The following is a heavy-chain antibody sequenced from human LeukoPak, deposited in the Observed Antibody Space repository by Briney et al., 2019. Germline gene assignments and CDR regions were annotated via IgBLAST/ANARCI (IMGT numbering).Heavy chain of an antibody. D-gene: IGHD3-9*01. Sequence: GGSLRLSCAASGFTFKRYHMSWVRQAPGKGLEWVGLIKSKTDGGTTDYAAPVKGRFTISRDDSKNTLYLQMNSLKTEDTAVYYCTTSRSSTSSDWGGEGTLLT. V-gene: IGHV3-15*01. CDR2: IKSKTDGGTT. CDR1: GFTFKRYH. J-gene: IGHJ4*02. CDR3: TTSRSSTSSDW.